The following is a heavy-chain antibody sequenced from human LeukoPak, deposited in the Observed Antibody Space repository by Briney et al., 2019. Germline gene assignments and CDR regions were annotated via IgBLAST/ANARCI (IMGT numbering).Heavy chain of an antibody. J-gene: IGHJ4*02. D-gene: IGHD5-18*01. CDR3: ARFARGYSYGNDY. Sequence: SETLSLTCTVSGGSISGSSYYWGWIRQPPGKGLEWIGEINHSGSTNYNPSLKSRVTISVDTSKNQFSLKLSSVTAADTAVYYCARFARGYSYGNDYWGQGTLVTVSS. V-gene: IGHV4-39*07. CDR2: INHSGST. CDR1: GGSISGSSYY.